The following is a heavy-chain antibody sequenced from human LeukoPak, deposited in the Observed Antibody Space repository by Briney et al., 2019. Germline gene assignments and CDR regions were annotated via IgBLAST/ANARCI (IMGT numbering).Heavy chain of an antibody. CDR2: IYYSGST. J-gene: IGHJ6*03. V-gene: IGHV4-39*01. CDR3: ANIKTGEDTAAMDV. CDR1: GGSISSSSYY. D-gene: IGHD5-18*01. Sequence: TSETLSLTCTVSGGSISSSSYYWGWIRQPPGKGLEWIGSIYYSGSTYYNPSLKSRVTISVDTSKNQFSLKLSSVTAADTAVYYCANIKTGEDTAAMDVWGKGTTVTVSS.